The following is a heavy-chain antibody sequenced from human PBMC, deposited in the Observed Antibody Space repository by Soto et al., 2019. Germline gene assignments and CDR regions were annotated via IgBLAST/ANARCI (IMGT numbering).Heavy chain of an antibody. V-gene: IGHV4-30-4*01. J-gene: IGHJ4*02. Sequence: SETLALTCTVSDGSISIGDYYWSWIRQPPGKGLEWIGYIYYSGSTYYNPSLKSRVTISVDTSKNQFSLKLSSVTAADTAVYYCARRIAARTGPLDYWGQGTMVTVSS. CDR2: IYYSGST. CDR3: ARRIAARTGPLDY. CDR1: DGSISIGDYY. D-gene: IGHD6-6*01.